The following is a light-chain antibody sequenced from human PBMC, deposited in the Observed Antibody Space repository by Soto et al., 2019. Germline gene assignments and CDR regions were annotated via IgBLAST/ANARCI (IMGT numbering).Light chain of an antibody. CDR3: QSYDISLSGSV. J-gene: IGLJ1*01. CDR2: GNS. Sequence: QPVLTQPPSVSGAPGQRVTISCTGSSSNIGAGYDVHWYQQLPGTAPKLLIYGNSNRPSGVPDRFSGSKSGTSASLAITGLQAEDEADYYCQSYDISLSGSVFGTGTKLTVL. V-gene: IGLV1-40*01. CDR1: SSNIGAGYD.